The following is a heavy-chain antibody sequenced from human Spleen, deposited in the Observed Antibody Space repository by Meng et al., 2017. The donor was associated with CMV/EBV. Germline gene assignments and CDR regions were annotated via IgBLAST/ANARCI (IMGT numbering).Heavy chain of an antibody. J-gene: IGHJ4*02. Sequence: SVKVSCKASRGPLNKFGFSWVRQAPGQGLEWMGGIIPILSRAYYAQRLQGRVTITADKSTGTVHMELRSLRSEDTAVYYCAREGKAGLRPPDHSFDLWGQGTLVTVSS. V-gene: IGHV1-69*10. CDR3: AREGKAGLRPPDHSFDL. D-gene: IGHD3-3*01. CDR1: RGPLNKFG. CDR2: IIPILSRA.